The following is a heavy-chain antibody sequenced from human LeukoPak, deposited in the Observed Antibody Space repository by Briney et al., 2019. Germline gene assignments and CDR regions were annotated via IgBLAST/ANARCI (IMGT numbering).Heavy chain of an antibody. CDR1: GYTFTGYY. D-gene: IGHD1-7*01. V-gene: IGHV1-2*02. CDR3: ARATIDWTYDY. CDR2: INPNSGDT. J-gene: IGHJ4*02. Sequence: ASVKVSCKASGYTFTGYYMHWVRQAPGQGLEWMGWINPNSGDTNYAQKFQGRVTMTRDTSISTAYMELTRLRSDDTAVYYCARATIDWTYDYWGQGTLVTVSS.